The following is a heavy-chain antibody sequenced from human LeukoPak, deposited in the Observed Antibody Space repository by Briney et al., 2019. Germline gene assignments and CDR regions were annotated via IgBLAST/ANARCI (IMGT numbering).Heavy chain of an antibody. CDR1: GFTFSSYG. Sequence: PGRSLRLSCAASGFTFSSYGMHWVRQAPGKGLEWVAVIWYDGSNKYYADSVKGRFTISRDNSKNTLYLQMNSLRAEDTAVYYCARDNRGGYSYGRFDYWGQGTLVTVSS. CDR2: IWYDGSNK. V-gene: IGHV3-33*01. J-gene: IGHJ4*02. CDR3: ARDNRGGYSYGRFDY. D-gene: IGHD5-18*01.